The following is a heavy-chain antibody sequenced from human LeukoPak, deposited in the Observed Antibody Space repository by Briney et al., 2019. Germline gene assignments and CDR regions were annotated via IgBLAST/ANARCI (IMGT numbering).Heavy chain of an antibody. CDR2: IRYDGSNK. V-gene: IGHV3-30*02. Sequence: GGSLRLSCAASGLTFSNYGMYWVRQAPGKGLEWVAFIRYDGSNKYYADSVKGRFTISRDNSKNTLHLQMNSLRVEDTAVYYCACELELTPLDDQYWGQGTLVTVSS. J-gene: IGHJ4*02. CDR3: ACELELTPLDDQY. CDR1: GLTFSNYG. D-gene: IGHD1-1*01.